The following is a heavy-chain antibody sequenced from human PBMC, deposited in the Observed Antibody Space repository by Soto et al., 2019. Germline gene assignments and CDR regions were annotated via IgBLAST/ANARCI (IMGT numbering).Heavy chain of an antibody. D-gene: IGHD1-26*01. CDR2: MSSDGSKI. J-gene: IGHJ4*02. V-gene: IGHV3-30*18. CDR1: GFDFTYYA. CDR3: AKDEGVGGTLGLFDY. Sequence: QVQLVESGGGAVQPGASLRLSCVASGFDFTYYAMHWVRQAPGKGLESVAVMSSDGSKIHHTDSVKGRFTISRDNSGNTLYLQMNSLRKEDTAVYFCAKDEGVGGTLGLFDYWGQGTLVSVSS.